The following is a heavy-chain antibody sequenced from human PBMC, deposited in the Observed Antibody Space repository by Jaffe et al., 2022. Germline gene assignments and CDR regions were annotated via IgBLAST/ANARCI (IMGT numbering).Heavy chain of an antibody. CDR3: ARPGGNSAY. J-gene: IGHJ4*02. CDR2: IYHSGST. D-gene: IGHD2-21*02. V-gene: IGHV4-38-2*01. Sequence: QVQLQESGPGLVKPSETLSLTCAVSGYSISSGYYWGWIRQPPGKGLEWIGSIYHSGSTYYNPSLKSRVTISVDTSKNQFSLKLSSVTAADTAVYYCARPGGNSAYWGQGTLVTVSS. CDR1: GYSISSGYY.